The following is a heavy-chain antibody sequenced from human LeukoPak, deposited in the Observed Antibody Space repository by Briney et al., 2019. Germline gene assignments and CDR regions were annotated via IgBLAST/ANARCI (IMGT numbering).Heavy chain of an antibody. D-gene: IGHD6-13*01. V-gene: IGHV1-69*01. CDR1: GGTFSRYA. J-gene: IGHJ6*03. CDR2: IIPIFGTA. CDR3: ARVAAASVSYYYYYYMDV. Sequence: ASVKVSCKASGGTFSRYAISWVRQAPGQGLECMGGIIPIFGTANYAQKFQGRVTITADESTSTAYMELSSLRSEDTAVYYCARVAAASVSYYYYYYMDVWGKGTTVTVSS.